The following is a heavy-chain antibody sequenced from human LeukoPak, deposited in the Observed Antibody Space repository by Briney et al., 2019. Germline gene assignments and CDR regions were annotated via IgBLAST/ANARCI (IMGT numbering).Heavy chain of an antibody. J-gene: IGHJ4*02. D-gene: IGHD3-22*01. CDR2: IKQDGSEE. V-gene: IGHV3-7*01. Sequence: GGSLRLSCAASGFTFSSYWMSWVRQAPGKGLEWVANIKQDGSEEYYVDSVNGRFTVSRDNARASLYLQMNSLRPEDTAVYYCARDAVPYYDSSGPTARDYWGQGTLVTVSS. CDR1: GFTFSSYW. CDR3: ARDAVPYYDSSGPTARDY.